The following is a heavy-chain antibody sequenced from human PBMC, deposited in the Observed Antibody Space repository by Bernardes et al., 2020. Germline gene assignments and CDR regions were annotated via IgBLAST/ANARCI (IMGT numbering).Heavy chain of an antibody. Sequence: GGSLRLSCAASGFNFSNTAMSWIRQAPGKGLEWVSDITVTGSNTYYAASVKGRFTISRDNSKSTLFLQMNSLRVGDTAIYYCARESYLDYWGQGTLVTVSS. CDR1: GFNFSNTA. V-gene: IGHV3-23*01. J-gene: IGHJ4*02. CDR2: ITVTGSNT. CDR3: ARESYLDY.